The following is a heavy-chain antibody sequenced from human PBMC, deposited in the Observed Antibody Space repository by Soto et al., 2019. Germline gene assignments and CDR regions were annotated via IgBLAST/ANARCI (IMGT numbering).Heavy chain of an antibody. D-gene: IGHD3-10*01. CDR3: ARQGFGPLHGVVDV. J-gene: IGHJ6*02. CDR2: VHHSWGS. Sequence: NWFRQTPGKRMEWTGYVHHSWGSSYNPSLQSRVATSLDTSKSQFSLKVTSVTATDTAVYYCARQGFGPLHGVVDVWGQGTTVTVSS. V-gene: IGHV4-59*08.